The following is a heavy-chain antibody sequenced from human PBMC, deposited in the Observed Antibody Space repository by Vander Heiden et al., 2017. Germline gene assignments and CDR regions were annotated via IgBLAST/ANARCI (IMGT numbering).Heavy chain of an antibody. Sequence: EVQLVQSGAEVKKPGESLKISCKGSGYSFTSSWIGWVRQMPGKGLEWMGIIYPGDSDTRYSPSFQGQVTISADKSISTAYLQWSSLKASDTAIYYCARRGGGRWLQLSYYGMDVWGQGTTVTVS. D-gene: IGHD5-12*01. V-gene: IGHV5-51*01. CDR2: IYPGDSDT. CDR3: ARRGGGRWLQLSYYGMDV. CDR1: GYSFTSSW. J-gene: IGHJ6*02.